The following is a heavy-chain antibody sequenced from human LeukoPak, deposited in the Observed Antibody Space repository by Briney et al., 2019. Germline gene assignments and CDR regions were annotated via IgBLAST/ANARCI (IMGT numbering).Heavy chain of an antibody. J-gene: IGHJ4*02. CDR3: ARRAGAYSHPYDY. D-gene: IGHD4/OR15-4a*01. V-gene: IGHV3-53*01. Sequence: GGSLRLSCTVSGFTVSSNSMSWVRQALGKGLEWVSFIYSDNTHYSDSVKGRFIISRDNSKNTLYLQMNSLRAEDTAVYYCARRAGAYSHPYDYWGQGTLVTVSS. CDR2: IYSDNT. CDR1: GFTVSSNS.